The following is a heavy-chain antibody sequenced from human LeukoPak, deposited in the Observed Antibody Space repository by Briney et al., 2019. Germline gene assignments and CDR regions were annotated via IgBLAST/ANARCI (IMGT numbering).Heavy chain of an antibody. CDR3: ARDGVSSSWYRYYYGMDV. J-gene: IGHJ6*02. V-gene: IGHV3-33*01. Sequence: GGSLRLSCAASGFTFSSFGMHWVRQAPGKGLEWVADIWFDGKNEHFADSVKGRFTISRDNSKNTMYLQINSLRAEDTAVYYCARDGVSSSWYRYYYGMDVWGQGTTVTVSS. CDR1: GFTFSSFG. D-gene: IGHD6-13*01. CDR2: IWFDGKNE.